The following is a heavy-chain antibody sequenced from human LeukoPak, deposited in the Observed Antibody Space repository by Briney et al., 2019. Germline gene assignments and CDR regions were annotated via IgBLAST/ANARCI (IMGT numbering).Heavy chain of an antibody. D-gene: IGHD4-23*01. V-gene: IGHV3-53*01. J-gene: IGHJ3*01. CDR3: AKGLINVVTVVITTGDVFDV. Sequence: GGSLRLSCAASGFTVSSNYMSWVRQAPGKGLEWVSVIYSGGSTYYADSVKGRFTISRDNSKDTLYLQMNSLTAEDTAVYYCAKGLINVVTVVITTGDVFDVWGQGTMVTVSS. CDR2: IYSGGST. CDR1: GFTVSSNY.